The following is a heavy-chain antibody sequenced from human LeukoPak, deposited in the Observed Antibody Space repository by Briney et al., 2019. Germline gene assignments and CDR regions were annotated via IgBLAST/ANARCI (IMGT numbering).Heavy chain of an antibody. Sequence: PGGSLRLSCAASGFTFSSYGTRWVRQAPGKGLEWVAAIWYDGSNTYYADSVKGRFTISRDNSKNTLYLQMNTLRAEDTAVYYCAREAIYCSGGSDYAYAFDIWGEETMVTVSS. CDR2: IWYDGSNT. CDR3: AREAIYCSGGSDYAYAFDI. D-gene: IGHD2-15*01. J-gene: IGHJ3*02. CDR1: GFTFSSYG. V-gene: IGHV3-33*01.